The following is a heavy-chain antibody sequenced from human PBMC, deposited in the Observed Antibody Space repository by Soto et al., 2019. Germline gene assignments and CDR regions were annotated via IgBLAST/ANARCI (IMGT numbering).Heavy chain of an antibody. Sequence: SGPTLVNPTQTLTLTCTVSGFSLTTRGWTLGWIRQAPGKAPEWLALFNEFSPSLQSRLTITKDTSKNQVVLTMTNMDPVDTATYYCAHRPDQSWYKYNWFDPWGQGTLVTVSS. CDR3: AHRPDQSWYKYNWFDP. J-gene: IGHJ5*02. V-gene: IGHV2-5*01. D-gene: IGHD1-1*01. CDR1: GFSLTTRGWT. CDR2: FNE.